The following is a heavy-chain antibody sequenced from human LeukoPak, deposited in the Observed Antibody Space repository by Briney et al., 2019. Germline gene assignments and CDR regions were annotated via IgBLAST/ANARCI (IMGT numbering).Heavy chain of an antibody. CDR3: AISINYGDYDDYFDY. D-gene: IGHD4-17*01. CDR1: GFTFSSSW. CDR2: INSDGSST. Sequence: GSLRLSCAAPGFTFSSSWMHWVRQAPGKGLVWVSRINSDGSSTSYADSVKGRFTISRDNAMNTLYLQMNSLRAEDTAVYYCAISINYGDYDDYFDYWGQGTLVTVSS. J-gene: IGHJ4*02. V-gene: IGHV3-74*01.